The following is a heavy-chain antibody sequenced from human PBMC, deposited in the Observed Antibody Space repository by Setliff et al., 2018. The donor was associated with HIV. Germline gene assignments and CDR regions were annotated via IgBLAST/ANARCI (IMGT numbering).Heavy chain of an antibody. CDR3: ARGGAEAGTGNHYSYYIDV. J-gene: IGHJ6*03. V-gene: IGHV1-46*01. D-gene: IGHD6-13*01. Sequence: ASVKVSCKTSGYTFTSYYMHWVRQAPGQGLEWMGVINPIGDITTYAQKFQCRVTMTRDTSTSTVYMELSSLRSDDTAVFFCARGGAEAGTGNHYSYYIDVWGKGTTVTVSS. CDR2: INPIGDIT. CDR1: GYTFTSYY.